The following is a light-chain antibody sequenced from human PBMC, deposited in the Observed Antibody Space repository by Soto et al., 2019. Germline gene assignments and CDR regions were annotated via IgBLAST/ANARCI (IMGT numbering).Light chain of an antibody. Sequence: DIVMTQSPLSLPVTPGEPASISCRSSQSLLNRNGQNCLDWYLQKPGQSPQLLIHLGSIRASGVPDRLSGSGSGTYFTLTISRVEAEDVGVYYCMQALESPPTFGGGTKVEIK. J-gene: IGKJ4*01. CDR3: MQALESPPT. CDR2: LGS. V-gene: IGKV2-28*01. CDR1: QSLLNRNGQNC.